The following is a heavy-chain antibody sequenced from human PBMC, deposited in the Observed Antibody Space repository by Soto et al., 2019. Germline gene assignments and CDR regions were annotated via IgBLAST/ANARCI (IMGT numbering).Heavy chain of an antibody. Sequence: QVQLVESGGGVVQPGRSLRLSCAASGFNFSSYVMHWVRQAPGKGLEWVAVIWYDGGNKYYADSVKGRFTISRDNSKNTLCLQMNSLRAEDTAVYYCARDGQWLPRDGLRSSYYFAYWGQGTLVTVSS. CDR3: ARDGQWLPRDGLRSSYYFAY. D-gene: IGHD6-19*01. CDR2: IWYDGGNK. V-gene: IGHV3-33*01. J-gene: IGHJ4*02. CDR1: GFNFSSYV.